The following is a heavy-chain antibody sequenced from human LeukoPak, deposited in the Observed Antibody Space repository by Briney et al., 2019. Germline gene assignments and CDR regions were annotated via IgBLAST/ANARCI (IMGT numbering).Heavy chain of an antibody. J-gene: IGHJ4*02. Sequence: AGGSLRLSCAASGFTFSSYGMHWVRQAPGKGLEWVTFIQYDGSNKYYADSVKGRFTISGDNSKNTAYLQMNSLRTEDTAVYYCARSLTMVRAYDYWGQGTLVTVSS. CDR2: IQYDGSNK. CDR1: GFTFSSYG. D-gene: IGHD3-10*01. V-gene: IGHV3-30*02. CDR3: ARSLTMVRAYDY.